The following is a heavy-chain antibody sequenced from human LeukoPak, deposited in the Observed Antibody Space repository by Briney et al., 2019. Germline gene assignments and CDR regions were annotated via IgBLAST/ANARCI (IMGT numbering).Heavy chain of an antibody. Sequence: ASVKVSCKASGYTFTGYYMHRVRQAPGQGLEWMGWINPNSGGTNYAQKFQGRVTMTRDTSISTAYMELSRLRSDDTAVYYCARGPHSDADSDNIDPWSQGTLATVSS. D-gene: IGHD2-15*01. CDR3: ARGPHSDADSDNIDP. CDR1: GYTFTGYY. CDR2: INPNSGGT. J-gene: IGHJ5*02. V-gene: IGHV1-2*02.